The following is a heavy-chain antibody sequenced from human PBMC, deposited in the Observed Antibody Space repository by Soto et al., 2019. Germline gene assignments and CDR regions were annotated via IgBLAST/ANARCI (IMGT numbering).Heavy chain of an antibody. CDR1: GGSFSGYY. CDR2: INHSGST. V-gene: IGHV4-34*01. J-gene: IGHJ6*02. CDR3: AGGRGRQQLVMSYYYGMVV. Sequence: QVQLQQWGAGLLKPSETLSLTCAVYGGSFSGYYWSWIRQPPGKGLEWIGEINHSGSTNYNPSLKSRVTISVDTSKNQFSLNLSSVTAADTAVYYCAGGRGRQQLVMSYYYGMVVWGQGTTVTVSS. D-gene: IGHD6-13*01.